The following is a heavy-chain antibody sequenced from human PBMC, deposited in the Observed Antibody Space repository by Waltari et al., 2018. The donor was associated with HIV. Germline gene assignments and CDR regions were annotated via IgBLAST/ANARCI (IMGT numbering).Heavy chain of an antibody. CDR1: GFTFSSYS. CDR3: VRGGMGATVEDLFDY. J-gene: IGHJ4*02. D-gene: IGHD1-26*01. V-gene: IGHV3-21*01. CDR2: ISSTSTVI. Sequence: EVLLVESGGGLGRPGGSLRLSCAASGFTFSSYSINWVRQAPGKGLGWGSSISSTSTVIFDADSVKGRFTISRDNAKNSLFLQMNSLRAEDMAVYHCVRGGMGATVEDLFDYWGQGTLVTVSS.